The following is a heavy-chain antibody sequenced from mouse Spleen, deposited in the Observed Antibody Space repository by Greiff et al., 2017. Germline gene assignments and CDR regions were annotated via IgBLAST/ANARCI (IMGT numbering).Heavy chain of an antibody. CDR2: ISSGGSYT. Sequence: EVQVVESGGDLVKPGGSLKLSCAASGFTFSSYGMSWVRQTPDKRLEWVATISSGGSYTYYPDSVKGRFTISRDNAKNTLYLQMSSLKSEDTAMYYCARHSGDSLFAYWGQGTLVTVSA. V-gene: IGHV5-6*01. CDR3: ARHSGDSLFAY. D-gene: IGHD2-12*01. J-gene: IGHJ3*01. CDR1: GFTFSSYG.